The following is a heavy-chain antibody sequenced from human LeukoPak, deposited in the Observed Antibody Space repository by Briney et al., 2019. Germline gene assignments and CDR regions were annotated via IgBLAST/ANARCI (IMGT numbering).Heavy chain of an antibody. J-gene: IGHJ5*02. CDR3: ARASTVPYNWFDP. CDR2: IIPILGIA. V-gene: IGHV1-69*04. D-gene: IGHD4-11*01. Sequence: GASVKVSCKASGYTFTSYDINWVRQATGQGLEWMGRIIPILGIANYAQKFQGRVTITADKSTSTAYMELSSLRSEDTAVYYCARASTVPYNWFDPWGQGTLVTVSS. CDR1: GYTFTSYD.